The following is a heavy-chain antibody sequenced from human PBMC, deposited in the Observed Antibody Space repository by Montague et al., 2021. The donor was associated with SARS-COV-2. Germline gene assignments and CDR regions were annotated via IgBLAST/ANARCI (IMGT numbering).Heavy chain of an antibody. CDR3: ATPRGQLWFWDWAGLDY. J-gene: IGHJ4*02. CDR1: GFTFSSYA. Sequence: SLRLSCAASGFTFSSYAMHWVRQAPGKGLEWVAVISYDGSNKYYADSVKGRFTISRDNSKNTLYLQMNSLRAEDTAVCYRATPRGQLWFWDWAGLDYWGQGTLVTVSS. V-gene: IGHV3-30-3*01. CDR2: ISYDGSNK. D-gene: IGHD3-10*01.